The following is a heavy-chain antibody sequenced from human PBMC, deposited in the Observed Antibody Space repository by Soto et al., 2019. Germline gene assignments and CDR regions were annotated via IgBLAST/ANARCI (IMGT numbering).Heavy chain of an antibody. CDR1: GFTFSSYA. V-gene: IGHV3-23*01. D-gene: IGHD3-22*01. Sequence: PVESLRLSCAASGFTFSSYAMSWVRQAPGKGLEWVSAISGSGGSTYYADSVKGRFTISRDNSKNTLYLQMNSLRAEDTAVYYWAKEPKDATYYYDSSCYYPYWGQGTLVTVS. CDR2: ISGSGGST. CDR3: AKEPKDATYYYDSSCYYPY. J-gene: IGHJ4*02.